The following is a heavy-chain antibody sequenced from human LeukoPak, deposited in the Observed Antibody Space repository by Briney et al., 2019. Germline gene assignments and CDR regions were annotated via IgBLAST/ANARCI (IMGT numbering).Heavy chain of an antibody. V-gene: IGHV1-69*13. Sequence: SVKVSCKASGYTFTSYAMHWVRQAPGQGLEWMGGIIPIFGTANYAQKFQGRVTITADESTSTAYMELSSLRSEDTAVYYCATGPVAARHFDYWGQGTLVTVSS. CDR1: GYTFTSYA. CDR3: ATGPVAARHFDY. J-gene: IGHJ4*02. D-gene: IGHD6-6*01. CDR2: IIPIFGTA.